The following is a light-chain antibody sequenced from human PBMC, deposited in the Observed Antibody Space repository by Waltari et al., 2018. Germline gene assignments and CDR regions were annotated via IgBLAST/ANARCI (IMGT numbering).Light chain of an antibody. V-gene: IGLV3-1*01. Sequence: ELTQPHSVSVSPGQTATISCSGETLAKNYASWYKQRPGQSPLLIIYQDNRRPSEIPDRFSGSGSGNTATLTIRGAQVQDEADYYCQSWAADNIIFGGPTKLTVL. CDR2: QDN. CDR1: TLAKNY. J-gene: IGLJ2*01. CDR3: QSWAADNII.